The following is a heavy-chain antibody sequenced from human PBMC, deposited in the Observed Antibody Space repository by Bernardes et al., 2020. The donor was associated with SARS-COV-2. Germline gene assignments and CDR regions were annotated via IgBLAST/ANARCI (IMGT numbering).Heavy chain of an antibody. CDR1: GFTFTKYD. J-gene: IGHJ4*02. V-gene: IGHV3-23*01. D-gene: IGHD3-3*01. CDR2: ISGSGNTT. CDR3: AKDDDRPLFGAPGFDS. Sequence: GGSLRLSCAASGFTFTKYDMSWVRQAPGKGLEWVSGISGSGNTTYYADSVKGRFTISRDNSNNTLFLQMDSLRAEDTAVYYCAKDDDRPLFGAPGFDSWGQGTLVTVSS.